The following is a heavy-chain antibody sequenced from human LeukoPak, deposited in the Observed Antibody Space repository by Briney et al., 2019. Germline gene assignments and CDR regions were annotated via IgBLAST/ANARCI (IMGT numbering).Heavy chain of an antibody. D-gene: IGHD3-10*01. V-gene: IGHV4-39*07. J-gene: IGHJ4*02. CDR2: IYYSGST. Sequence: SETLSLTCTVSGGSISSSSYYWGWIRQPPGKGLEWIGSIYYSGSTYYNPSLKSRVTISVDTSKNQFSLKLSSVTAADTAVYYCARDRGLGAFDYWGQGTLVTVSS. CDR1: GGSISSSSYY. CDR3: ARDRGLGAFDY.